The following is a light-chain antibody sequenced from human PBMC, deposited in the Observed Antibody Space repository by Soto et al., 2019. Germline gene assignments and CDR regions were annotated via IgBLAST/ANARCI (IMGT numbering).Light chain of an antibody. CDR1: SGDVGSYNL. Sequence: QSVLTQPASVSGSPGQSITISCTGTSGDVGSYNLVSWYQQHPGKAPKLMIYEVNKRPSGVSNRFSVSKSGNTASLTISGLQAEDEADYYCSAYAGSISLVFGGGTKLTVL. J-gene: IGLJ2*01. CDR3: SAYAGSISLV. CDR2: EVN. V-gene: IGLV2-23*02.